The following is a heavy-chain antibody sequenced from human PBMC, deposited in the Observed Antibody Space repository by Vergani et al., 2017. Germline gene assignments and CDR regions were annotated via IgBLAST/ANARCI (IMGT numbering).Heavy chain of an antibody. V-gene: IGHV4-59*02. Sequence: QVKLQESGPGLVKPSETLSLTCTVSGASVNSYYWSWIRQPPGKGLEWMGYVSFRGDTLYDPSVKGRMTISLNTSSNQFSLYLTSVTAADTAVYYCARSRIYYGAGSPDYWGKGTLVTVSS. J-gene: IGHJ4*02. CDR3: ARSRIYYGAGSPDY. CDR1: GASVNSYY. D-gene: IGHD3-10*01. CDR2: VSFRGDT.